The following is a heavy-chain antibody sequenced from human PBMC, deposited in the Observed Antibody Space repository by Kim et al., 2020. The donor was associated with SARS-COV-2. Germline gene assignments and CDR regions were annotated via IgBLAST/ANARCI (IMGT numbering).Heavy chain of an antibody. J-gene: IGHJ4*02. CDR1: GGSISSYY. CDR2: IYYSGST. Sequence: SETLSLTCTVSGGSISSYYWSWIRQPPGKGLEWIGYIYYSGSTNYNPSLKSRVTISVDTSKNQFSLKLSSVTAADTAVYYCARVGGYSGYDLSYWGQGTLVTVSS. V-gene: IGHV4-59*01. CDR3: ARVGGYSGYDLSY. D-gene: IGHD5-12*01.